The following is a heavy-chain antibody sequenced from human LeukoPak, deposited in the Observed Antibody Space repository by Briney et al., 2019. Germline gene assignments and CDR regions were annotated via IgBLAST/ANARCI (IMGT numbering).Heavy chain of an antibody. Sequence: SETLSLTCTVSGGSISSGDYYWSWIRQPPGKGLEWIGYIYYSGSTYYNPSLKSRVTISVDTSKNQFSLKLSSVTAADTAVYYCARAGCSGGSCHDAFDIWGQGTMVTVSS. V-gene: IGHV4-30-4*01. CDR2: IYYSGST. CDR1: GGSISSGDYY. CDR3: ARAGCSGGSCHDAFDI. D-gene: IGHD2-15*01. J-gene: IGHJ3*02.